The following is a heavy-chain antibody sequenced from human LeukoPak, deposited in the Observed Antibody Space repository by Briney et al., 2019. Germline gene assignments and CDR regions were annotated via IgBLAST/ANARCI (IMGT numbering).Heavy chain of an antibody. D-gene: IGHD6-19*01. Sequence: PSETLSLTCSVSGGSISSYFWSWIRQPPGKGLEWIGYIYYSGSTNYNPSLKSRVTISIDTSKEQFSLQLSSVTAADTAVYYCARDTIQWLEYWGQGTLVTVSS. J-gene: IGHJ4*02. CDR3: ARDTIQWLEY. CDR1: GGSISSYF. CDR2: IYYSGST. V-gene: IGHV4-59*01.